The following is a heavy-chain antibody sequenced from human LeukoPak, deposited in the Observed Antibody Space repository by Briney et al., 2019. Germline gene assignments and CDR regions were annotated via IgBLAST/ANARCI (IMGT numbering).Heavy chain of an antibody. CDR2: ISHNGGVT. V-gene: IGHV3-30-3*02. J-gene: IGHJ3*02. Sequence: PGGSLRLSCAASGFRFSDYAVHWLRQAPGKGLEWVVIISHNGGVTDHTDSVKGRFTISRDNSNNTLYLQMNSLRADDTAVYYCAKRYCSSTRCLYGDAFDIWGQGTMVTVSS. CDR3: AKRYCSSTRCLYGDAFDI. D-gene: IGHD2-2*01. CDR1: GFRFSDYA.